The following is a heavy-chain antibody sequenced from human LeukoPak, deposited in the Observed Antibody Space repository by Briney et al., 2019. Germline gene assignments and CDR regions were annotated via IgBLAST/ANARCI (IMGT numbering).Heavy chain of an antibody. V-gene: IGHV3-30*04. CDR1: GFTFSSYA. J-gene: IGHJ4*02. Sequence: PGGSLRLSCAASGFTFSSYAMHWVRQAPGKGLEWVAIISYDGNNKYYPDSVKGRFTISRDNSKNTLYLQLNSLRADDTAVYYCARDLRWGYGSGTYFDYWGQGTLVTVSS. CDR3: ARDLRWGYGSGTYFDY. CDR2: ISYDGNNK. D-gene: IGHD3-10*01.